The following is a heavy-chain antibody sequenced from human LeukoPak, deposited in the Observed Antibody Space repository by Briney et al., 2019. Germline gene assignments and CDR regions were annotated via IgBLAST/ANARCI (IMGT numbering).Heavy chain of an antibody. Sequence: GGSLRLSCTGSGVIFSGYSMNWVRQAPGKGLEWVPTISSSSSYKYYADSVKGRFTISRDNAKNSLYLQMDSLRAEDTAVYYCARDDYYYDSNGYYADAFDIWGHRTVVTVSS. CDR2: ISSSSSYK. CDR1: GVIFSGYS. V-gene: IGHV3-21*06. CDR3: ARDDYYYDSNGYYADAFDI. D-gene: IGHD3-22*01. J-gene: IGHJ3*02.